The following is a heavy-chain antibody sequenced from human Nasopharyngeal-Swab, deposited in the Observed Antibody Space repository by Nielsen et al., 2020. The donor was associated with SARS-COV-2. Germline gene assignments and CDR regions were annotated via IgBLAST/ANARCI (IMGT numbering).Heavy chain of an antibody. CDR1: GFTFSNAW. J-gene: IGHJ6*03. CDR3: TTDFHSQYFYYYMDV. Sequence: GGSLRLSCAASGFTFSNAWMNWVRQAPGKGLEWVGRIKSKTDGGTTDYAAPVKGRFTVSRDDSKNTLYLQMNSLKTEDTAVYYCTTDFHSQYFYYYMDVWGKGTTVTVSS. V-gene: IGHV3-15*07. D-gene: IGHD2-15*01. CDR2: IKSKTDGGTT.